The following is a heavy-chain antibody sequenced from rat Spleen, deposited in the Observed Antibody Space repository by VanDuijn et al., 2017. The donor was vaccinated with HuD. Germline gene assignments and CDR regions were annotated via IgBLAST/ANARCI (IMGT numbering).Heavy chain of an antibody. CDR3: ASYNNYYYVMDA. CDR2: ISSDGGRN. Sequence: EVQLEESGGGLVQPGRSLKLSCAASGFTFSDYYMAWVRQAPTKGLEWVATISSDGGRNFYRDSVKGRFTISRDNAKSTQYLQMDSLRSEDTATYYCASYNNYYYVMDAWGQGASVTVSS. V-gene: IGHV5-29*01. J-gene: IGHJ4*01. D-gene: IGHD1-10*01. CDR1: GFTFSDYY.